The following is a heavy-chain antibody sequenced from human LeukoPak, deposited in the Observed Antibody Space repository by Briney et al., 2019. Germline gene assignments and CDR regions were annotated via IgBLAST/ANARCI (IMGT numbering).Heavy chain of an antibody. V-gene: IGHV3-7*01. D-gene: IGHD2-2*01. CDR3: ARGVAVPAATDAFDI. Sequence: PGGSLRLSCAASGFTFSNAWMSWVRQAPGKGLEWVANIKEDGSEKYYVDSVKGRFTISRDNAKNSLYLQMNSLRAEDTAVYYCARGVAVPAATDAFDIWGQGTMVTVSS. CDR1: GFTFSNAW. CDR2: IKEDGSEK. J-gene: IGHJ3*02.